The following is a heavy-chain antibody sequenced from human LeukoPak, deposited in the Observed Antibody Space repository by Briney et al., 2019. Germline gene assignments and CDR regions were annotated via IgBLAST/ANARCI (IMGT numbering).Heavy chain of an antibody. CDR2: ISSSSSYI. D-gene: IGHD4-17*01. V-gene: IGHV3-21*01. CDR3: ARDRGVDGDYLDAFDI. J-gene: IGHJ3*02. Sequence: PSETLSLTCTVSGGSIRSSSYYWGWVRQAPGKGLEWVSSISSSSSYIYYADSVKGRFTISRDNAKNSLYLQMNSLRAEDTAVYYCARDRGVDGDYLDAFDIWGQGTMVTVSS. CDR1: GGSIRSSSYY.